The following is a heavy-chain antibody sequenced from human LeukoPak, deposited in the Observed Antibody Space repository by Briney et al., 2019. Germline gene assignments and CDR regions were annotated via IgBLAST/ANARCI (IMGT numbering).Heavy chain of an antibody. CDR3: AKDRPNYYESNGHYYRRDGDH. V-gene: IGHV3-23*01. CDR1: GFTFSNYA. J-gene: IGHJ5*02. CDR2: ISGRGDYT. D-gene: IGHD3-22*01. Sequence: GGSLRLSCAASGFTFSNYAMSWGRQAPGKGLEGVSSISGRGDYTYYAGSVKGRFTISRDNSKNTLYLQMNSLRAEDTAIYYCAKDRPNYYESNGHYYRRDGDHWGQGTLVTVSS.